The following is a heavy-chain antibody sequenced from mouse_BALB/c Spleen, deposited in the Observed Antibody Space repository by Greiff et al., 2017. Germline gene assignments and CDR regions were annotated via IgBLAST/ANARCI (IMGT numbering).Heavy chain of an antibody. J-gene: IGHJ4*01. CDR2: IDPANGNT. D-gene: IGHD1-2*01. V-gene: IGHV14-3*02. Sequence: VHVKQSGAELVKPGASVKLSCTASGFNIKDTYMHWVKQRPEQGLEWIGRIDPANGNTKYDPKFQGKATITADTSSNTAYLQLSSLTSEDTAVYYCARRVSYYYAMDYWGQGTSVTVSS. CDR3: ARRVSYYYAMDY. CDR1: GFNIKDTY.